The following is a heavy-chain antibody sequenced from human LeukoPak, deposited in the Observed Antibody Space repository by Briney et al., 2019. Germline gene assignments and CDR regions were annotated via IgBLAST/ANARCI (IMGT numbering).Heavy chain of an antibody. Sequence: PGGSLRLSCAASGFTFSSYGMSWVRQAPGKGLEWVSAISGSGGSTYYADSVKGRFTISRDNSKNTLYLQMNSLRAEDTAVYYCAKAYCSSTSCSNAFDWWGQGTLVTVSS. CDR3: AKAYCSSTSCSNAFDW. CDR2: ISGSGGST. D-gene: IGHD2-2*01. J-gene: IGHJ4*02. CDR1: GFTFSSYG. V-gene: IGHV3-23*01.